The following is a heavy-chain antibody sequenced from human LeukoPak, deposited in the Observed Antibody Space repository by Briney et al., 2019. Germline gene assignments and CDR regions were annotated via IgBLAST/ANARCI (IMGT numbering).Heavy chain of an antibody. Sequence: KVSCKASGYTFTGYYMHWVRQASGKGLEWVGRIRSKANSYATAYAASVKGSFTISRDDSKNTVYLQMNSLKTEDTAVYYCTHLKAAAWGQGTLVTVSS. CDR1: GYTFTGYY. D-gene: IGHD6-13*01. CDR2: IRSKANSYAT. CDR3: THLKAAA. J-gene: IGHJ5*02. V-gene: IGHV3-73*01.